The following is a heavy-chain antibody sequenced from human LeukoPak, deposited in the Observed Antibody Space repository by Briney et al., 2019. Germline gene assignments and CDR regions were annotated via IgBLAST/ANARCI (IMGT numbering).Heavy chain of an antibody. J-gene: IGHJ5*02. CDR2: IYHSGST. CDR3: ARVSDSSTIPYNWFDP. Sequence: PSETLSLTCTVSGYSISSGYYWGWIRQPPGKGLEWIGSIYHSGSTYYNPSLKSRVTISIDTSKNQFSLKLSSVTAADTAVYCCARVSDSSTIPYNWFDPWGQGTLVTVSS. D-gene: IGHD5/OR15-5a*01. CDR1: GYSISSGYY. V-gene: IGHV4-38-2*02.